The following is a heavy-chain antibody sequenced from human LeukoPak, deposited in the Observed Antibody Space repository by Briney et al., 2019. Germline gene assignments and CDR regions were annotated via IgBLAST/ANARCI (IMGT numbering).Heavy chain of an antibody. CDR2: ISGSGGST. CDR1: GFTFSSHA. Sequence: GGSLRLSCAASGFTFSSHAMSWVRQAPGKGLEWVSAISGSGGSTYYADSVKGRFTISRDNSKNTLYLRMNSLRAEDTAVYYCAKGVAVAGTGMDYFDYWGQGTLVTVSS. D-gene: IGHD6-19*01. CDR3: AKGVAVAGTGMDYFDY. J-gene: IGHJ4*02. V-gene: IGHV3-23*01.